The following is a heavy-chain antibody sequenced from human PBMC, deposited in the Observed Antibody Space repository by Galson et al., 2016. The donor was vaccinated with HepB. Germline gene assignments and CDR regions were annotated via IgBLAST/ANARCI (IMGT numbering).Heavy chain of an antibody. Sequence: SLRLSCAASGFTVSSNYMMWVRQAPGKGLEWVPDIYGGGGKNYADSVEGRFTISRDNSQNMLYLQMNSLRPEDTAVYYCASPLTGLAYWGQGTLVAVSS. CDR3: ASPLTGLAY. V-gene: IGHV3-66*02. J-gene: IGHJ4*02. CDR2: IYGGGGK. D-gene: IGHD7-27*01. CDR1: GFTVSSNY.